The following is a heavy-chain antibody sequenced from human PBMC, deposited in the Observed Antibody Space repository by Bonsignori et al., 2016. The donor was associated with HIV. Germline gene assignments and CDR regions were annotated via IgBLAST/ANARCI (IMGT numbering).Heavy chain of an antibody. D-gene: IGHD3-22*01. CDR1: GFTFSSYW. Sequence: GGSLRLSCAASGFTFSSYWMSWVRQAPGKGLEWVANIKQDGSEKYYVDSVKGRFTISRDNAKNSLYLQMNSLRAEDTAVYYCARSDYYDSSGYYRTAPTPDYWGQGTLVTVSS. CDR2: IKQDGSEK. CDR3: ARSDYYDSSGYYRTAPTPDY. V-gene: IGHV3-7*03. J-gene: IGHJ4*02.